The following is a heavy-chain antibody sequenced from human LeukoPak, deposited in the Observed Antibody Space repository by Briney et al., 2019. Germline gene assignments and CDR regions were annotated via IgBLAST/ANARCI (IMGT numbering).Heavy chain of an antibody. Sequence: SVKVSCKASGYTFTSYYMHWVRQAPGQGLEWMGRLIPIFGTVNYAQNFQGRVTITTDESTSTAYMELSSLRSEDTAVYYCASEENWFDPWGQGTLVTVSS. CDR1: GYTFTSYY. J-gene: IGHJ5*02. CDR2: LIPIFGTV. CDR3: ASEENWFDP. V-gene: IGHV1-69*05.